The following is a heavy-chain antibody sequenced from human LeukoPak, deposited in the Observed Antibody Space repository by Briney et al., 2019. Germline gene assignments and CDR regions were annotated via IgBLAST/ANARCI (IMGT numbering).Heavy chain of an antibody. V-gene: IGHV4-59*01. Sequence: SETLSLTCSVSGGSISSYYWNWIRQTPGKGLEWVGHISYGNTDYHPSLKSRVTISVDTSKNQTSVTAADTAVYYCARDKAHSYGRYFDPWGQGALVIVSS. CDR1: GGSISSYY. CDR2: ISYGNT. CDR3: ARDKAHSYGRYFDP. D-gene: IGHD5-18*01. J-gene: IGHJ5*02.